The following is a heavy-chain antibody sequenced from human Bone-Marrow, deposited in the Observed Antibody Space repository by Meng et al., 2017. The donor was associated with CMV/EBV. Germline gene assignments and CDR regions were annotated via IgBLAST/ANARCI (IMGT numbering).Heavy chain of an antibody. CDR1: GFTFSSYG. D-gene: IGHD5-24*01. Sequence: LSLTCAASGFTFSSYGMHWVRQAPGKGLEWVAFIRYDGSNKYYADSVKGRFTISRDNSKNTLYLQMNSLRAEDTAVYYCAKDLGVTPLSGGLQFDDWGQGTLVTVSS. CDR2: IRYDGSNK. CDR3: AKDLGVTPLSGGLQFDD. J-gene: IGHJ4*02. V-gene: IGHV3-30*02.